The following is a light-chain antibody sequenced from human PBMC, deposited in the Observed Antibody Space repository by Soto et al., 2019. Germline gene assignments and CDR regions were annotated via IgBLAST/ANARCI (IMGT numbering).Light chain of an antibody. V-gene: IGLV1-47*01. CDR2: RDN. CDR1: RSNIGKNY. CDR3: ATWDDSLNGDV. J-gene: IGLJ1*01. Sequence: QSVLTQPPSASGTPGQRVSISCSGSRSNIGKNYVYWLQQLPGTAPKLLIYRDNQRPSGVPDRFSGSRSGTSASLAISGLRSEDEADYFCATWDDSLNGDVSGTGTKGTVL.